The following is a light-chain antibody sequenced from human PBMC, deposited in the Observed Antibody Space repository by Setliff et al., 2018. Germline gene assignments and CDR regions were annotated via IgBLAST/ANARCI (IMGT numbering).Light chain of an antibody. V-gene: IGLV2-14*01. CDR1: SSDIGGYNY. CDR3: SSYTSSGTDV. J-gene: IGLJ1*01. Sequence: QSALTQPASVSGSPGQSITVSCTGTSSDIGGYNYVSWYQQHPGKAPKFMICEVSNRPSGVSNRFSGSKSGNTASLTISGLQAEDEADYYCSSYTSSGTDVFGSGTKV. CDR2: EVS.